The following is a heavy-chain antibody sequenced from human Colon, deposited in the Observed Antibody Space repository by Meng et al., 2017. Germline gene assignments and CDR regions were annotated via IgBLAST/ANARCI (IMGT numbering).Heavy chain of an antibody. Sequence: QLQLQEAGSGRGKPSQTLARTCAGAGGAISSGGYSWSWIRQPPGKGLEWIGYIYHSGSTYYNPSLKSRVTISVDRSKNQFSLKLSSVTAADTAVYYCASQPIRNTIFGVVIIGMDVWGQGTTVTVSS. CDR1: GGAISSGGYS. D-gene: IGHD3-3*01. CDR3: ASQPIRNTIFGVVIIGMDV. J-gene: IGHJ6*02. V-gene: IGHV4-30-2*01. CDR2: IYHSGST.